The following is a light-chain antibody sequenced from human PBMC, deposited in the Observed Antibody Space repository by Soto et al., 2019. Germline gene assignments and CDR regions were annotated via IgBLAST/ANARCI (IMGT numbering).Light chain of an antibody. CDR3: QQYGSSPPIT. CDR2: GAS. J-gene: IGKJ5*01. V-gene: IGKV3-20*01. CDR1: QSVSNNY. Sequence: EIVLAQSPGTLSLSPGERATISCRASQSVSNNYLAWYQQRPGQAPRLLIYGASSGATGLPDRFSGSGSVTDFSITISRLASEDFAVYYCQQYGSSPPITFRQGTRLEIK.